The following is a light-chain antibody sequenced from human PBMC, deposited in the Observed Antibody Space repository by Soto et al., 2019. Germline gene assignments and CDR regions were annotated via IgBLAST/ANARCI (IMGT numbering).Light chain of an antibody. CDR3: QHYNSYSEA. Sequence: DIQMTQSPSSLSASVEDRVIITCRASQSISNHLNWYQQKPGKAPKLLIFAASSLQSGVPSRFSGSRSGPDFTLTISSLQPDDFATYYCQHYNSYSEAFGQGTK. CDR1: QSISNH. CDR2: AAS. J-gene: IGKJ1*01. V-gene: IGKV1-39*01.